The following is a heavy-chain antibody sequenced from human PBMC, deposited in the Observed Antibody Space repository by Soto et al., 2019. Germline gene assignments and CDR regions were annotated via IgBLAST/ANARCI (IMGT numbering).Heavy chain of an antibody. CDR2: ISGNNGNT. CDR1: GYTFINHG. Sequence: ASVKVSFKASGYTFINHGISWVRQAPGQGVEWMGWISGNNGNTKYARKFQGRVTMTTDTSTRTAYMELRSLRPNDTAVYYCARDFHPLAYYFAYWGQGTLVPVSS. CDR3: ARDFHPLAYYFAY. V-gene: IGHV1-18*01. J-gene: IGHJ4*02.